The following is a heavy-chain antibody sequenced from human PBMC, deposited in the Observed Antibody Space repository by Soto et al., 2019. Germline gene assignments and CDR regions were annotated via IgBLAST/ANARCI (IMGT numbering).Heavy chain of an antibody. J-gene: IGHJ4*02. CDR2: IIPIFGTA. CDR3: ARTGPSGTQPLDY. D-gene: IGHD3-10*01. CDR1: GGTFSSYA. V-gene: IGHV1-69*13. Sequence: SVKVSCKASGGTFSSYAISWVRQAPGQGLEWMGGIIPIFGTANYAQKFQGRVTITADESTSTAYMELSSLRSEDTAAYYCARTGPSGTQPLDYWGQGTLVTVSS.